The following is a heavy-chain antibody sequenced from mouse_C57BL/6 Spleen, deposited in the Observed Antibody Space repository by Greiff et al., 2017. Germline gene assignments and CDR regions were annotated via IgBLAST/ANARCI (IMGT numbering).Heavy chain of an antibody. J-gene: IGHJ3*01. V-gene: IGHV10-1*01. CDR1: GSSFNTYA. Sequence: EVQLVESGGGLVQPKGSLKLSCAASGSSFNTYAMNWVRQAPGKGLEWVARIRSKSNNYATYYADSVKDRFTISRDDSESMLYLQMNNLKTEDTAMYYCVRHDGRGAWFAYWGQGTLVTVSA. CDR2: IRSKSNNYAT. D-gene: IGHD1-1*01. CDR3: VRHDGRGAWFAY.